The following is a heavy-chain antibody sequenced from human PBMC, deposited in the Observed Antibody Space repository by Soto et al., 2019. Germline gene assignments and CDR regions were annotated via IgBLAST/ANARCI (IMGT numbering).Heavy chain of an antibody. CDR2: IYYSGST. J-gene: IGHJ6*03. D-gene: IGHD2-21*01. V-gene: IGHV4-39*01. CDR1: GGSISSSSYY. CDR3: ARLVSDGDYYYYMYV. Sequence: QLQLQESGPGLVKPSETLSLTCTVSGGSISSSSYYWGWIRQPPGKGLEWIGSIYYSGSTYYNPSHKSRVTISVDTSRIQFSLKLSSVTAADTAVYYCARLVSDGDYYYYMYVWGKGTTVTVS.